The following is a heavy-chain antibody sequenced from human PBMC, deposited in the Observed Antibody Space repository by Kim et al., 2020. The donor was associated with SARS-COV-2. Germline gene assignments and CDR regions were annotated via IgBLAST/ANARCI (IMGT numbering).Heavy chain of an antibody. J-gene: IGHJ3*02. V-gene: IGHV3-21*01. Sequence: GGSLRLSCAASGFTFSSYSMNWVRQAPGKGLEWVSSISSSSSYIYYADSVKGRFTISRDNAKNSLYLQMNSLRAEDTAVYYCAREDDSSGYYDDAFDIWGQGTMVTVSS. CDR3: AREDDSSGYYDDAFDI. CDR1: GFTFSSYS. D-gene: IGHD3-22*01. CDR2: ISSSSSYI.